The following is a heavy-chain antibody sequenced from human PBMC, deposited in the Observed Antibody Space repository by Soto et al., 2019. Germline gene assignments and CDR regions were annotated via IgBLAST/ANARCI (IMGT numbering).Heavy chain of an antibody. CDR1: GLSFSDDY. CDR2: ISSSGTTT. Sequence: PGGSLRLSCAAFGLSFSDDYMSWIRQAPGKGPEWISYISSSGTTTYYADSVKGRFTISRDNSKNTLYLQMNSLRAEDTAVYYCARDVNYSYDYWGQGTLVTVSS. J-gene: IGHJ4*02. CDR3: ARDVNYSYDY. V-gene: IGHV3-11*01.